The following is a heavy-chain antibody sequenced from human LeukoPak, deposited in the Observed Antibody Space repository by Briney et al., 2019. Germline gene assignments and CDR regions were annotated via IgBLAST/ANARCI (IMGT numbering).Heavy chain of an antibody. CDR3: ARPYSSSWYGAFDI. CDR1: GGSISSYY. CDR2: IHTSGSA. V-gene: IGHV4-4*07. D-gene: IGHD6-13*01. J-gene: IGHJ3*02. Sequence: PSETLSLTCTVSGGSISSYYWSWIRQPAGKGLEWIGRIHTSGSANYNPSLKSRVTMSVDTSKNQFSLKLSSVTAVDTAVFYCARPYSSSWYGAFDIWGQGTMVTVSS.